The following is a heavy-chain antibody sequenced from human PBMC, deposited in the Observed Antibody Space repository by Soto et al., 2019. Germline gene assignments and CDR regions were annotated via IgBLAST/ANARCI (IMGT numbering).Heavy chain of an antibody. CDR3: GRGMYDSGSRSYAS. CDR1: GGSFSGYY. Sequence: SETLSLTCAVCGGSFSGYYCSWIRQPPWKGLEWIGEINHSGITNYNPSLKSRVTISVDTSKNQFSLKLSSVTAADTAAYYCGRGMYDSGSRSYASWGQGTLVTVSS. J-gene: IGHJ5*02. V-gene: IGHV4-34*01. D-gene: IGHD3-10*01. CDR2: INHSGIT.